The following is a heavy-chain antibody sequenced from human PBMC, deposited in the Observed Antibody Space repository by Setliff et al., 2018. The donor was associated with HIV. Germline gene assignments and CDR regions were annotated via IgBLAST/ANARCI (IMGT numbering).Heavy chain of an antibody. D-gene: IGHD6-19*01. V-gene: IGHV3-30*02. J-gene: IGHJ4*02. CDR3: AKKFYSSPWSPLDY. CDR2: IRYDGTYK. Sequence: PGGSLRLSCAASGFTFSYYGMHWVRQAPGKGLELVAFIRYDGTYKYYADSLKGRFTISRDNSKNTLFLQMNSLRTEDTAVYYCAKKFYSSPWSPLDYWGQGTLVTVSS. CDR1: GFTFSYYG.